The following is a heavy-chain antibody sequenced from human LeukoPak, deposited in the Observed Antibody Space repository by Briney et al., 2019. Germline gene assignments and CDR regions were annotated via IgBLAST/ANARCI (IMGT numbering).Heavy chain of an antibody. V-gene: IGHV3-23*01. J-gene: IGHJ6*03. CDR2: ISGSGGST. CDR3: AKSGYSGSWYYYYYMDV. CDR1: GFTFSSYA. D-gene: IGHD5-12*01. Sequence: PGGSLRLSCAASGFTFSSYAMSWVRQAPGKGLEWVSAISGSGGSTYYADSVKGRFTISRDNSKNTLHLQMNSLRAEDTAVYYCAKSGYSGSWYYYYYMDVWGKGTTVTVSS.